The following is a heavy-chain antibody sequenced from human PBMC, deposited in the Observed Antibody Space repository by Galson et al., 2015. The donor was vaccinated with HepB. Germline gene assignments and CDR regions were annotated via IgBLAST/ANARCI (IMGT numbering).Heavy chain of an antibody. D-gene: IGHD6-19*01. V-gene: IGHV1-69*01. J-gene: IGHJ5*02. CDR3: ARDTSQGIAVAGTALTWFDP. Sequence: SCKASGGTFSSCAISWVRQAPGQGLEWMGGIIPIFGTANYAQKFQGRVTITADESTSTAYMELSSLRSEDTAVYYCARDTSQGIAVAGTALTWFDPWGQGTLVTVSS. CDR1: GGTFSSCA. CDR2: IIPIFGTA.